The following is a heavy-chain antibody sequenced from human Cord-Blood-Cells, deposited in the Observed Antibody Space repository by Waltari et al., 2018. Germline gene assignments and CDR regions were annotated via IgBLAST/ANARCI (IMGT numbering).Heavy chain of an antibody. CDR2: IYYSGST. CDR3: ARDGEGYCSSTSCYNFYMDV. Sequence: QVQLQESGPGLVKPSQTLSLTCTVSGGSISSGGYYWSWIRQHPGKGLEWIGYIYYSGSTYYNPSLKSQVTISVDTSKNQFSLKLSSVTAADTAVYYCARDGEGYCSSTSCYNFYMDVWGKGTTVTVSS. D-gene: IGHD2-2*02. J-gene: IGHJ6*03. CDR1: GGSISSGGYY. V-gene: IGHV4-31*01.